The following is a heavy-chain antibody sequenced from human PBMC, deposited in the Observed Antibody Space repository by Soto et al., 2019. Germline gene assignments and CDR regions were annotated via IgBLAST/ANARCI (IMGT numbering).Heavy chain of an antibody. J-gene: IGHJ4*02. CDR1: GFTFSSYA. CDR2: ISGSGLNT. Sequence: EVQLLESGGGLVQPGGSLTLSCAASGFTFSSYAMSWVRQAPGKGLEWVSAISGSGLNTYYAESVKGRFTISRDNSKNTLYLQLNSLRAEDTAIYYCAKAFPPYYGSVSSYYFTFWGQGTLVTVSS. V-gene: IGHV3-23*01. CDR3: AKAFPPYYGSVSSYYFTF. D-gene: IGHD3-10*01.